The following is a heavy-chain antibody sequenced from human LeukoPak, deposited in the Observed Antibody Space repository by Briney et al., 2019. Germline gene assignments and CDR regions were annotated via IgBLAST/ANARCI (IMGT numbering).Heavy chain of an antibody. D-gene: IGHD6-19*01. J-gene: IGHJ6*03. CDR1: GYTFTNYY. Sequence: ASVKVSCKASGYTFTNYYMHWVRQAPGQGLEWMGWMNPNSGNTGYAQKFQGRVTMTRNTSISTAYMALSSLRSEDTAVYYCASSVAGTHYYYMDVWGKGTTVTISS. CDR3: ASSVAGTHYYYMDV. V-gene: IGHV1-8*01. CDR2: MNPNSGNT.